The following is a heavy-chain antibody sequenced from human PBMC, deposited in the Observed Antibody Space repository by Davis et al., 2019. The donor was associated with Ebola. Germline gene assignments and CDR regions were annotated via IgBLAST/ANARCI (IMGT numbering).Heavy chain of an antibody. J-gene: IGHJ5*02. D-gene: IGHD3-3*01. CDR3: ARVGIYDFWSGYQNWFDP. V-gene: IGHV1-18*01. Sequence: ASVKVSCKASGYTFTSYDINWVRQAPGQGLEWMGWINPNSGGTNYAQKLQGRVTMTTDTSTSTAYMELRSLRSDDTAVYYCARVGIYDFWSGYQNWFDPWGQGTLVTVSS. CDR1: GYTFTSYD. CDR2: INPNSGGT.